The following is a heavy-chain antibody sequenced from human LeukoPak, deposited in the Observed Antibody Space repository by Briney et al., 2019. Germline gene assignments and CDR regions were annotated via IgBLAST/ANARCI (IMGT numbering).Heavy chain of an antibody. CDR1: GFTFSSYW. CDR3: AREYYYDSSGQGY. J-gene: IGHJ4*02. CDR2: IKQDGSEK. Sequence: GGSLRLSCAASGFTFSSYWVSWVRQAPGKGLEWVANIKQDGSEKYYVDSVKGRFTISRDNAKNSLYLQMNSLRAEDTAVYYCAREYYYDSSGQGYWGQGSLVTVSS. D-gene: IGHD3-22*01. V-gene: IGHV3-7*01.